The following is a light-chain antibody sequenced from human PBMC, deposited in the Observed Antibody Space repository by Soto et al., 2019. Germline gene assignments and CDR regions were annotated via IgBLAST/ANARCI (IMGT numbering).Light chain of an antibody. CDR1: QSISSW. Sequence: DIQMTRSPSTLSASVLDIFTITFRASQSISSWLAWYQQKAGKAPKLLIYDASRLESGVPSRFSGSGSGTEFTLTISSLQPDDFATYYCQQYNSYSRTFGQGTKVDIK. J-gene: IGKJ1*01. CDR3: QQYNSYSRT. CDR2: DAS. V-gene: IGKV1-5*01.